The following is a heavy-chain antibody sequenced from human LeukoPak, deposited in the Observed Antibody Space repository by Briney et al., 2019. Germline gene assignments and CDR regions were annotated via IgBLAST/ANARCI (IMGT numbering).Heavy chain of an antibody. V-gene: IGHV4-39*07. CDR3: ARVRVYYYDSSGYPDY. Sequence: PSETLSLTCTVSGGSISSSSYYWGWIRQPPGKGLEWIGSIYYSGSTYYNPSLKSRVTISVDTSKNQFSLKLSSVTAADTAVYYCARVRVYYYDSSGYPDYWGQGTLVTVSS. CDR1: GGSISSSSYY. D-gene: IGHD3-22*01. CDR2: IYYSGST. J-gene: IGHJ4*02.